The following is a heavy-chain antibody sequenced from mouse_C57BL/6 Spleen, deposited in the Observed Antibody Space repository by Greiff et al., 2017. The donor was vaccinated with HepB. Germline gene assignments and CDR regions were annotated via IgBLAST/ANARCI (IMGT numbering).Heavy chain of an antibody. CDR2: INPGSGGT. CDR1: GYAFTNYL. Sequence: VQLVESGAELVRPGTSVKVSCKASGYAFTNYLIEWVKQRPGQGLEWIGVINPGSGGTNYNEKFKGKATLTADKSSSTAYMQLSSLTSEDSAVYFCARSNSSYGYAMDYWGQGTSVTVSS. D-gene: IGHD1-1*01. J-gene: IGHJ4*01. V-gene: IGHV1-54*01. CDR3: ARSNSSYGYAMDY.